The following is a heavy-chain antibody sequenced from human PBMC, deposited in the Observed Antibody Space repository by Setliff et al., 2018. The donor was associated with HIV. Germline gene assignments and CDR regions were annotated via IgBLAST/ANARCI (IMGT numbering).Heavy chain of an antibody. CDR3: ARRFLTTVVTLGFHI. Sequence: PSETLSLTCAVYGGSFSGYYWSWIRQPPGKGLEWIGEINHSGSTNYNPSLKSRVTIAVDTSKNQFSLKLSFVTAADTAVYYCARRFLTTVVTLGFHIWVQGTMVTVSS. CDR1: GGSFSGYY. CDR2: INHSGST. J-gene: IGHJ3*02. V-gene: IGHV4-34*01. D-gene: IGHD4-17*01.